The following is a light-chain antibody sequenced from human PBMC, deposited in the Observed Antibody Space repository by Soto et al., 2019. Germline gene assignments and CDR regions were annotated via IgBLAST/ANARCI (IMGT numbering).Light chain of an antibody. V-gene: IGKV1-5*01. CDR3: QQYNSFSGYT. CDR2: DAS. J-gene: IGKJ2*01. CDR1: QSISSW. Sequence: DIKMTQSPSTLSVSVGDRVTITCRASQSISSWLAWYQQKPGKAPKLLIYDASSLESGVPSRFSGSGSGTEFTLTISSLQPDDFATYYCQQYNSFSGYTFGQGTKVDI.